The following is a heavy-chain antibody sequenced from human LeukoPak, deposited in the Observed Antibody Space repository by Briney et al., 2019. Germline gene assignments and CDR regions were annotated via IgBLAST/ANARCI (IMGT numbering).Heavy chain of an antibody. CDR1: GGSFSGYS. Sequence: SETLSLTCAVFGGSFSGYSWSWIRQPPGKGLEWTGEIDHSGSTNYNPFLKSRVTISVDTSKNQFSLKLSSVTAADTAVYFCARGPMRGWFDPWGQGTLVTVSS. CDR2: IDHSGST. CDR3: ARGPMRGWFDP. J-gene: IGHJ5*02. V-gene: IGHV4-34*01.